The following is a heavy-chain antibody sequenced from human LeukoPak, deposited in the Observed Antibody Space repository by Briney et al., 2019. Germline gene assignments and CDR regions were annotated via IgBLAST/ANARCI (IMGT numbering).Heavy chain of an antibody. V-gene: IGHV3-49*03. Sequence: PGGSLRLSCTASGFTFGDYAMIWFRQAPGKGLEWVGFIRSKAYGGTTEYAASVKGRFTISRDDSKSIAYLQMNSLKTEDTAVYYCTREAPVYSYGPYFDYWGQGTLVTVSS. CDR1: GFTFGDYA. CDR3: TREAPVYSYGPYFDY. J-gene: IGHJ4*02. CDR2: IRSKAYGGTT. D-gene: IGHD5-18*01.